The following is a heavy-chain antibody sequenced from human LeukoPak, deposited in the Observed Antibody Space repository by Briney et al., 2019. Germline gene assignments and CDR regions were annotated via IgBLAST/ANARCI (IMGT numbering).Heavy chain of an antibody. CDR3: ARHVSSSSFDP. J-gene: IGHJ5*02. V-gene: IGHV4-34*01. D-gene: IGHD1-26*01. Sequence: SETLSLTCAVYGGSFSGYYWSWIRQPPGKGLEWTGGINHSGSTNYNPSLKSRVTISVDTSKNQFSLKLSSVTAADTAVYYCARHVSSSSFDPWGQGTLVTVSS. CDR2: INHSGST. CDR1: GGSFSGYY.